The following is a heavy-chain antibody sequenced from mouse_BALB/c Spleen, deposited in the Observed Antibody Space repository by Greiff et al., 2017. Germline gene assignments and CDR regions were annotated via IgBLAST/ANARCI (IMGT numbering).Heavy chain of an antibody. CDR1: GFTFSSYA. J-gene: IGHJ4*01. D-gene: IGHD1-1*02. Sequence: EVQGVESGGGLVKPGGSLKLSCAASGFTFSSYAMSWVRQTPEKRLEWVASISSGGSTYYPDSVKGRFTISRDNARNILYLQMSSLRSEDTAMYYCARGGWLYAMDYWGQGTSVTVSS. V-gene: IGHV5-6-5*01. CDR3: ARGGWLYAMDY. CDR2: ISSGGST.